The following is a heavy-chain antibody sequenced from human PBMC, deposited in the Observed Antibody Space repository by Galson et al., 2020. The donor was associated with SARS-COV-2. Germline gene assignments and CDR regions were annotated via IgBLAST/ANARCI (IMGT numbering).Heavy chain of an antibody. D-gene: IGHD2-15*01. CDR3: ARQVVAKTYYFDY. Sequence: ASETLSLTCNVSGYSISSGYYWIWIRQSPGKGLEWIANIHRSGTTYYNPSLKSRATISVDTSKNHFSLRLNSMTAADTAVYYCARQVVAKTYYFDYWGQGILVNVSS. CDR1: GYSISSGYY. J-gene: IGHJ4*02. CDR2: IHRSGTT. V-gene: IGHV4-38-2*02.